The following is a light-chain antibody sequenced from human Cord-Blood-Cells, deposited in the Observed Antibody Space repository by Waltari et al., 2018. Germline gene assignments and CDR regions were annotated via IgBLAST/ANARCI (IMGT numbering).Light chain of an antibody. CDR3: SSYAGSNNLWV. CDR2: EVS. J-gene: IGLJ3*02. V-gene: IGLV2-8*01. CDR1: SSCVGGYNY. Sequence: QSALTQPPSASGSPGQSVTISCTGTSSCVGGYNYVSWYQQHPGKAPKLMIYEVSKRPSGVPDRFSGSKSGNTASLTVSGLQAEDEADYYCSSYAGSNNLWVFGGGTKLTVL.